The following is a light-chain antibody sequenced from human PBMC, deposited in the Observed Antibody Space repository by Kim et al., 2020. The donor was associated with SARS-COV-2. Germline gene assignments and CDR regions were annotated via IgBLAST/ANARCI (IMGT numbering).Light chain of an antibody. V-gene: IGKV1-9*01. CDR3: QQFNNYPFT. CDR2: EAS. CDR1: PGIYTY. J-gene: IGKJ2*01. Sequence: SESVGDRVTITCRASPGIYTYLAWYQQKPGKAPKLLVYEASTLQTGVPSRFSGSGSGTEFTLTISSLQSEDFATYYCQQFNNYPFTFGLRTKLEI.